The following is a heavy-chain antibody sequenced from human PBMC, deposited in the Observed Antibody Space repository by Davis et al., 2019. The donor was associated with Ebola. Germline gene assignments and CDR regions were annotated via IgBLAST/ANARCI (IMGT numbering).Heavy chain of an antibody. CDR2: MFPGDGDG. V-gene: IGHV5-51*01. J-gene: IGHJ2*01. CDR3: AIEQPGHYWYFDL. Sequence: PGGSLRLSCKGSGYNFNTYWIGWVRQMPGKGLEWMGLMFPGDGDGPYNPSFRGQVTISVDKSITTAYLQWGSLKASDTATYYCAIEQPGHYWYFDLWGRGTLVTVSS. D-gene: IGHD1/OR15-1a*01. CDR1: GYNFNTYW.